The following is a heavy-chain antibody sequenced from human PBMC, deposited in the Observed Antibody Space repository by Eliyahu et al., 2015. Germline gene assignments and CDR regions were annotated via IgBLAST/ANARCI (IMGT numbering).Heavy chain of an antibody. CDR2: VYYSGTT. D-gene: IGHD2/OR15-2a*01. Sequence: GYVYYSGTTNYNPSLKSRVTISLDTSKNEFSLKLTSVTAADTAVYYCARDAPTSYTDHNSLPQISWFDPWGQGSLVIVSS. J-gene: IGHJ5*02. CDR3: ARDAPTSYTDHNSLPQISWFDP. V-gene: IGHV4-59*01.